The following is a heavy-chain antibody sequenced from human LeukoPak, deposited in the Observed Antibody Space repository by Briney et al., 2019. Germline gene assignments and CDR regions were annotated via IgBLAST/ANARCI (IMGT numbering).Heavy chain of an antibody. CDR3: ARAYGGYYYDSSVGY. Sequence: GASVKVSCKASGYTFTSYGISWVRQAPGQGLEWMGWISAYNGNTNYAQKLQGRVTMTTDTSTSTAYMELRSLRSDDTAVYYCARAYGGYYYDSSVGYWGQGTLVTVSS. J-gene: IGHJ4*02. CDR2: ISAYNGNT. D-gene: IGHD3-22*01. V-gene: IGHV1-18*01. CDR1: GYTFTSYG.